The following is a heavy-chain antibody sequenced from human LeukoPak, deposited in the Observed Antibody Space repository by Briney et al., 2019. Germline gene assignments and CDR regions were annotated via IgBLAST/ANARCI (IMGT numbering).Heavy chain of an antibody. J-gene: IGHJ6*03. V-gene: IGHV4-39*01. CDR2: IYYSGST. CDR1: GGSISSSSYY. D-gene: IGHD2-2*02. Sequence: SETLSLTCTVSGGSISSSSYYWGWIRQPPGKGLEWIGSIYYSGSTYYNPSLQSRVTISVDTSKNQFSLKLSSVTAADTAVYYCASPTPTAAIEGYYYMGVWGKGTTVTVSS. CDR3: ASPTPTAAIEGYYYMGV.